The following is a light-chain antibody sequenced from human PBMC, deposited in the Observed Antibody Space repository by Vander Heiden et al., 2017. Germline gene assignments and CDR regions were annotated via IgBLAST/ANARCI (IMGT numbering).Light chain of an antibody. CDR2: GAS. CDR1: QSVRSSY. J-gene: IGKJ1*01. CDR3: QQNGSSRWT. V-gene: IGKV3-20*01. Sequence: EIVLTQSPGTLSLSPGERVTLSCRASQSVRSSYLAWYQQKPGQAPRLLIYGASSRATGIPDRFSGSGSGTDFTLSISRLEPEDFAVYYCQQNGSSRWTFGQGTKVEIK.